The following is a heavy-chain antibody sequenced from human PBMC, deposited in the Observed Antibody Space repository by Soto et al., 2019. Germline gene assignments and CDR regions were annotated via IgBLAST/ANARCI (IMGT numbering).Heavy chain of an antibody. V-gene: IGHV5-51*01. Sequence: KVSCKASGYTFTALYMNWVRQMPEKGLEWIGTIYPGDSDTKYSSAFRGHVTISADTSVSTAYLQWRSLEATDSAIYYCARYSGSYWHYLDFWGQGTLVTVSS. J-gene: IGHJ4*02. CDR2: IYPGDSDT. CDR3: ARYSGSYWHYLDF. CDR1: GYTFTALY. D-gene: IGHD1-26*01.